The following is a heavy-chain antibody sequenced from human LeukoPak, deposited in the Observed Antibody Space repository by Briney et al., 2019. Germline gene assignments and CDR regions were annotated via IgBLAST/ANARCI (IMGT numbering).Heavy chain of an antibody. Sequence: SETLSLTCTVSGGSISSYYWSWIRQPPGKGLEWIGYIYYSGSTNYNPSLKSRVTISVDTSKNQFSLKLSSVTAADTAAYYCARTSYDFWSGYYLPVYMDVWGKGTTVTVSS. CDR3: ARTSYDFWSGYYLPVYMDV. CDR2: IYYSGST. CDR1: GGSISSYY. V-gene: IGHV4-59*01. J-gene: IGHJ6*03. D-gene: IGHD3-3*01.